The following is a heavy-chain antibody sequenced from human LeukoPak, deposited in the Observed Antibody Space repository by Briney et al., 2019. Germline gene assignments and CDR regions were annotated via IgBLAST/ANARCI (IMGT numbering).Heavy chain of an antibody. CDR1: GGSISSGGYY. CDR3: ARDRIYDFWSGYYYGMDV. CDR2: IYYSGST. J-gene: IGHJ6*02. Sequence: SETLSLTCTVSGGSISSGGYYWSWIRQHPGKGLEWIGYIYYSGSTYYNPSLKSRVTISVDTSKNQFSLKLSSVTAADTAVYYCARDRIYDFWSGYYYGMDVWGQGTTVTVSS. V-gene: IGHV4-30-4*08. D-gene: IGHD3-3*01.